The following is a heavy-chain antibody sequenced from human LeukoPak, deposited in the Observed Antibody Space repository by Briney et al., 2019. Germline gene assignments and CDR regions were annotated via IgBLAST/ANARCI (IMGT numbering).Heavy chain of an antibody. CDR3: ARSTASGSYDNYFDY. Sequence: GGSLRLSCAAPGFTFSSYSMNWIRQAPGKGLEWLSSISSSTSYIYYADSVKGRFTISKDNAKNSLYLQMNSLRAEDTAVYYCARSTASGSYDNYFDYWGQGTLVTVSS. CDR1: GFTFSSYS. V-gene: IGHV3-21*01. J-gene: IGHJ4*02. CDR2: ISSSTSYI. D-gene: IGHD1-26*01.